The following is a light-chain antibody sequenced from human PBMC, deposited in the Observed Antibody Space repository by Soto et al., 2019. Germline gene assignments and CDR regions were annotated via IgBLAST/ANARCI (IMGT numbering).Light chain of an antibody. CDR3: SSSTNTNTLVI. CDR1: SGDIGRYKF. Sequence: QSALTQPASASGSPGQSVTISCTGTSGDIGRYKFVSWFQQHPGKAPKLLIFEGTNRPSGVSHRFSGSKSGNTASLTISGLQAEDEAMYFCSSSTNTNTLVIFGGGTKVTVL. V-gene: IGLV2-14*01. J-gene: IGLJ2*01. CDR2: EGT.